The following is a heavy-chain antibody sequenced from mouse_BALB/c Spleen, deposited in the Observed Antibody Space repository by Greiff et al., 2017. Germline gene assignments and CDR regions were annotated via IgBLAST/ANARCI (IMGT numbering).Heavy chain of an antibody. CDR2: IYPGDGDT. D-gene: IGHD2-1*01. CDR3: ARSGGNYPGFAY. CDR1: GYAFSSYW. Sequence: QVQLQQSGAELVRPGSSVKISCKASGYAFSSYWMHWVKQRPGQGLEWIGQIYPGDGDTNYNGKFKGKATLTADKSSSTAYMQLSSLTSEDSAVYVCARSGGNYPGFAYWGQGTLVTVSA. V-gene: IGHV1-80*01. J-gene: IGHJ3*01.